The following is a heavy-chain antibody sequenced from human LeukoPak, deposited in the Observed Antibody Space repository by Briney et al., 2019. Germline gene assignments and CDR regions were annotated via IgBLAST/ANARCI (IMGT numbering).Heavy chain of an antibody. J-gene: IGHJ5*02. CDR1: GGTFSSHG. D-gene: IGHD3-10*01. Sequence: SVKVSCKASGGTFSSHGISWVRQAPGQGLEWMGGIIPIFHTATYAHNFEDRITITTDESTSTVYMEMSSLRSDDTAVYYCARYRHIRYGSGSYYRNWFDPWGQGTLVTVSS. CDR2: IIPIFHTA. V-gene: IGHV1-69*05. CDR3: ARYRHIRYGSGSYYRNWFDP.